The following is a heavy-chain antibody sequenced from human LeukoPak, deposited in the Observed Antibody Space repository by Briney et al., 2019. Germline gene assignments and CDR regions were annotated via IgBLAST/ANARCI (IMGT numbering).Heavy chain of an antibody. CDR2: IFRSGST. Sequence: PSGTLSLTCAVSGGSLTSSDWWSWVRQPPGKGLEWIGEIFRSGSTNYNLTLKSRVTISVDKSKSQFSLTLTSATAADTAVYYCARRGGFFDYWGQGTLVTVSS. J-gene: IGHJ4*02. CDR1: GGSLTSSDW. V-gene: IGHV4-4*02. CDR3: ARRGGFFDY. D-gene: IGHD5-24*01.